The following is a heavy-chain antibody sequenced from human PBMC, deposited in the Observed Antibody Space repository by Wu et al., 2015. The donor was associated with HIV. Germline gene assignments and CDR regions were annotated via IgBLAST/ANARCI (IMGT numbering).Heavy chain of an antibody. D-gene: IGHD1-14*01. CDR1: GYTFPSYD. CDR2: MNPNSGNT. CDR3: VRRPRVGVGTTGYFDL. J-gene: IGHJ2*01. V-gene: IGHV1-8*01. Sequence: QVQLVQSGAEVKKPGASVKVSCKASGYTFPSYDINWVRQATGQGLEWMGWMNPNSGNTDFAQKFQGRIIMTRNTSISTAYMHLSSLRSEDTAVYYCVRRPRVGVGTTGYFDLVGAVA.